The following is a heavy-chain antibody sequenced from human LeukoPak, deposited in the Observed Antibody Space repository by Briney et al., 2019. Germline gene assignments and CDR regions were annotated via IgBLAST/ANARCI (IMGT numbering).Heavy chain of an antibody. J-gene: IGHJ6*02. CDR2: INGDGRST. D-gene: IGHD3-9*01. CDR1: GFTFSSYW. V-gene: IGHV3-74*01. CDR3: ASPRNDILSGFHYYYGMDV. Sequence: GGSLRLSCAASGFTFSSYWMHWVRQAPGKGLVWVSRINGDGRSTSYADSVKGRFTISRDNAKNTLYLQMNGLRAEDTAVYYCASPRNDILSGFHYYYGMDVWGQGTTVTVSS.